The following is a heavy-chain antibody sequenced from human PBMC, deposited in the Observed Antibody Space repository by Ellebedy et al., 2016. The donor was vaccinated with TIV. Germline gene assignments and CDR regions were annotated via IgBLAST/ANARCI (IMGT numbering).Heavy chain of an antibody. Sequence: PGGSLRLSCAASGFTFSSYVMHWVRQAPGKGLEWVALISYDVSNQYYADSLKGRFTISRDNSKNTMYLQMNSLRPEDTAVYYCARDLLVWFGDSAFDLWGQGTMVTVSS. V-gene: IGHV3-30*04. CDR1: GFTFSSYV. CDR2: ISYDVSNQ. D-gene: IGHD3-10*01. J-gene: IGHJ3*01. CDR3: ARDLLVWFGDSAFDL.